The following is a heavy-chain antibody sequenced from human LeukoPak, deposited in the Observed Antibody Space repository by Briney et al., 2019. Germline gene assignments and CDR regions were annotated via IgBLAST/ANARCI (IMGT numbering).Heavy chain of an antibody. CDR1: GFTFSTYS. Sequence: PGGSLRLSCAAPGFTFSTYSGNWIRHAPGKGLEWVSSISDDSNYIFYADSVKGRFTISRDNAKNSLYLQMNSLTAEDSAVYYCASRRGSNRPFDYWGQGTLVTVSS. D-gene: IGHD1-26*01. V-gene: IGHV3-21*01. CDR3: ASRRGSNRPFDY. CDR2: ISDDSNYI. J-gene: IGHJ4*02.